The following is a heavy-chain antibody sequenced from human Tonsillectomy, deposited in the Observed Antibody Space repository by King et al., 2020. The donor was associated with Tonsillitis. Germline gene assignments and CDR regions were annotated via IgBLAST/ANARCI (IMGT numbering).Heavy chain of an antibody. V-gene: IGHV1-46*01. CDR2: INPSGGST. Sequence: VQLVQSGAEVKKPGASVKVSCKASGYTFTSYYMHWVRQAPGQGLEWMGIINPSGGSTSYAQTFQGRVTMTRDTSTSTVYMELSSLRSEDTAVYYCARVNAAMVRGVIIKLGAFDIWGQGTMVTVSS. CDR1: GYTFTSYY. J-gene: IGHJ3*02. D-gene: IGHD3-10*01. CDR3: ARVNAAMVRGVIIKLGAFDI.